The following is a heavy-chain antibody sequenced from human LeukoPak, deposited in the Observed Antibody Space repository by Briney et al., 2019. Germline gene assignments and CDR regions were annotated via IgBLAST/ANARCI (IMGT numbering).Heavy chain of an antibody. J-gene: IGHJ3*02. V-gene: IGHV4-59*01. CDR2: IYYSGST. CDR1: GGSISSYY. D-gene: IGHD3-9*01. CDR3: ARDRILTGDAFDI. Sequence: PSETLSLTCTVSGGSISSYYWSWIRQPPGKGLEWIGYIYYSGSTNYNPSLKSRVTISVDTSKNQFSLKLSSVTAADTAVYYCARDRILTGDAFDIWGQGTMVTVSS.